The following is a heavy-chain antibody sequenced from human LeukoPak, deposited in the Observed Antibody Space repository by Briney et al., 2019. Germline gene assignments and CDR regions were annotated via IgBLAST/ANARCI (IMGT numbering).Heavy chain of an antibody. CDR1: GASISNRNYY. D-gene: IGHD3-22*01. CDR2: IFYRGST. V-gene: IGHV4-39*07. CDR3: ASQRHGTSGYFLYYFDS. Sequence: SETLSLTCIVSGASISNRNYYWGWIRQPPGKGLEWIGSIFYRGSTYYNPSLESRVTISIDTSKNQFSLRLTSVTAADTAVYSCASQRHGTSGYFLYYFDSWGQGTLVTVSS. J-gene: IGHJ4*02.